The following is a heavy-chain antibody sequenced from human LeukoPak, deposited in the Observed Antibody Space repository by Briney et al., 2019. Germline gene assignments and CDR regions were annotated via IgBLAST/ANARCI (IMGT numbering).Heavy chain of an antibody. D-gene: IGHD3-22*01. CDR1: GYTFTGYY. CDR3: ARGSAYYYDSSGPIDY. Sequence: GASVKVSCKASGYTFTGYYMHWVRQAPGQGLEWMGWINPNSGGTNYAQKFQGRVTMTRDTSISTAYMELSRLRSDDTAVYYCARGSAYYYDSSGPIDYWGQGTLVTVSS. V-gene: IGHV1-2*02. J-gene: IGHJ4*02. CDR2: INPNSGGT.